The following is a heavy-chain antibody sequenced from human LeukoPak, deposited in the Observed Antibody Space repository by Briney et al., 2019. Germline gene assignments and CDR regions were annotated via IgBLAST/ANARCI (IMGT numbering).Heavy chain of an antibody. V-gene: IGHV3-7*01. CDR2: IKQDGSEK. Sequence: PGGSLRLSCAASGFTFRSYWMSWVGQAPGKGVEGVANIKQDGSEKYVDSVKGRFTISRDNAKNSLYLQLTSLRAEDTAVYCCARSPYTSGWYGVGYWGQGTLVTVSS. J-gene: IGHJ4*02. CDR3: ARSPYTSGWYGVGY. CDR1: GFTFRSYW. D-gene: IGHD6-19*01.